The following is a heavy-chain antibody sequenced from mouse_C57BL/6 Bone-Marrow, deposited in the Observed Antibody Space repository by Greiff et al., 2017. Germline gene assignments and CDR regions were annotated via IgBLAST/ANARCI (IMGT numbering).Heavy chain of an antibody. J-gene: IGHJ3*01. Sequence: VQLQQSGPELVKPGASVKISCKASGYSFTSYYIHWVKQRPGQGLEWIGWIYPGSGNTKYNEKFKGKATLTADTSSSTAYMQLSSLTSEDSAVYYCAKFITTVEGFAYWGQGTLVTVSA. CDR2: IYPGSGNT. D-gene: IGHD1-1*01. V-gene: IGHV1-66*01. CDR1: GYSFTSYY. CDR3: AKFITTVEGFAY.